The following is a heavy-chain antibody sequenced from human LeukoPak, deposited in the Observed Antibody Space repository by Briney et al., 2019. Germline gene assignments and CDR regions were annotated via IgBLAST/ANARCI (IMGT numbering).Heavy chain of an antibody. J-gene: IGHJ4*02. CDR2: IYHSGST. Sequence: SQTLSLTCTVSGGSISSGGYYWSWIRQPPGKGLEWIGYIYHSGSTYYNPSLKSRVTISVDRSKNQFSLKLSSVTAADTAVYYCAVGLHPGGFDYWGQGTLVTVSS. CDR1: GGSISSGGYY. D-gene: IGHD4-11*01. CDR3: AVGLHPGGFDY. V-gene: IGHV4-30-2*01.